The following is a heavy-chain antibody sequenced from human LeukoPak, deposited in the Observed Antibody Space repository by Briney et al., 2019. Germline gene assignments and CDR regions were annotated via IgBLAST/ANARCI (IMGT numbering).Heavy chain of an antibody. D-gene: IGHD6-6*01. CDR3: AKVYSSSSRDAFDV. Sequence: SETLSLTCAVYGGSFSGYYWSWIRQSPEQGLEWIGEINHSGGTHCNPSLESRVTMSVDTSKSQFTLKLSSVTAADTAVYYCAKVYSSSSRDAFDVWGPGTMVTVSS. CDR1: GGSFSGYY. J-gene: IGHJ3*01. CDR2: INHSGGT. V-gene: IGHV4-34*01.